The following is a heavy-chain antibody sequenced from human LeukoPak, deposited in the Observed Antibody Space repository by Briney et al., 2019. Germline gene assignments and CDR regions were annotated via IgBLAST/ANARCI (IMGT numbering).Heavy chain of an antibody. CDR1: GFTFSYYA. CDR2: ISGSGGIT. D-gene: IGHD3-3*01. J-gene: IGHJ4*02. CDR3: AKHHLWSENKRGFDY. V-gene: IGHV3-23*01. Sequence: GGSLRLSCAASGFTFSYYAMSWVRQAPGKGLEWVSAISGSGGITYYADSVKGRFTISRDNSKNTLYLQMSSLRADDTAVYYCAKHHLWSENKRGFDYWGQGTLVTVSS.